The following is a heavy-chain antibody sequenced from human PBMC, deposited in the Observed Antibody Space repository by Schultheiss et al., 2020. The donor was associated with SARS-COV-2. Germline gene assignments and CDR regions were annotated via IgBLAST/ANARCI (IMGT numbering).Heavy chain of an antibody. J-gene: IGHJ6*02. Sequence: GGSLRLSCTASGFTFSSNAMHWVRQAPGRGLEWVALISYDGQNKYYADSVKGRFTISRDNSKNTQYLQMNSLRTEDTAVYYCASLHCSGSNCYGIYYHGMDVWGQGTTVTVSS. CDR1: GFTFSSNA. CDR2: ISYDGQNK. V-gene: IGHV3-30*03. CDR3: ASLHCSGSNCYGIYYHGMDV. D-gene: IGHD2-2*01.